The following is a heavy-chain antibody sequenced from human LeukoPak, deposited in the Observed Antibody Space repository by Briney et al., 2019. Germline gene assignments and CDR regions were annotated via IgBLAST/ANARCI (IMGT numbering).Heavy chain of an antibody. CDR3: ARLGYCSGGSCYSLGYFQH. CDR2: INPNSGGT. V-gene: IGHV1-2*02. D-gene: IGHD2-15*01. CDR1: GYTFTGYY. J-gene: IGHJ1*01. Sequence: ASVTVSCKASGYTFTGYYMHWVRQAPGQGLEWMGWINPNSGGTNYAQKFQGRVTMTRDTSISTAYMELSRLRSDDTAVYYCARLGYCSGGSCYSLGYFQHWGQGTLVTVSS.